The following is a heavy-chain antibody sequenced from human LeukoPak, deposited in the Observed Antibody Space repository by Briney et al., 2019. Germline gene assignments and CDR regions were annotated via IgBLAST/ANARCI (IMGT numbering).Heavy chain of an antibody. CDR3: AKLPPRVIPSANYYFDY. CDR2: IGDSGSST. J-gene: IGHJ4*02. Sequence: GGSLRLSCAASGFTFSSYAMSWVRQAPGKGLEWVLAIGDSGSSTYYADSVKGRFTIARDNSKNTLYLQMNILRAEDTAVYYCAKLPPRVIPSANYYFDYWGQGTLVTVSS. V-gene: IGHV3-23*01. D-gene: IGHD2-2*01. CDR1: GFTFSSYA.